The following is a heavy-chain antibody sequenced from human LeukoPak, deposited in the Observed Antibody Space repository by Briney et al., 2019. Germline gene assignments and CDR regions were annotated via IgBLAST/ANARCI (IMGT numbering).Heavy chain of an antibody. CDR2: INHSGST. Sequence: SETLSLTCAVYGGSFSGYYWSWIRQPPGKGLEWIGEINHSGSTNYSPSLKSRVTISVDTSKNQFSLKLSSVTAADTAVYYCARARFVVVPYYGMDVWGQGTTVTVSS. CDR3: ARARFVVVPYYGMDV. V-gene: IGHV4-34*01. CDR1: GGSFSGYY. J-gene: IGHJ6*02. D-gene: IGHD2-2*01.